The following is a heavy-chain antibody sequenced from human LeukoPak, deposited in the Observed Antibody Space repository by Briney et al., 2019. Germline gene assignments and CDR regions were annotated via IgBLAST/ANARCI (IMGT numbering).Heavy chain of an antibody. CDR2: ISSSSSYT. V-gene: IGHV3-11*06. J-gene: IGHJ4*02. D-gene: IGHD6-19*01. CDR3: ARAGGSSGWYEAFDH. Sequence: GGSLRLSCAASGFTFSDYYMSWIRQPPGKGLEWVSYISSSSSYTNNADTVKSRFTISRENAKNSLYLQMNSLSAEDTAVYYCARAGGSSGWYEAFDHWGQGTLVSVSS. CDR1: GFTFSDYY.